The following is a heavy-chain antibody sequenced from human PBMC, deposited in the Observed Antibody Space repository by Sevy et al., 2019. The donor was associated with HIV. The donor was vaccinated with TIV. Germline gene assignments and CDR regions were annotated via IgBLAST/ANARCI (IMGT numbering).Heavy chain of an antibody. V-gene: IGHV2-5*01. CDR3: AHLLYSSSWIRSERFDP. CDR1: GFSLSTSGVG. J-gene: IGHJ5*02. Sequence: SGPTLVNPTQTLTLTCTFSGFSLSTSGVGVGWIRQPPGKALEWLALIYWNDDKRYSPSLKSRLTITKDTSKNQVVLKMTNMDPVDTATYYCAHLLYSSSWIRSERFDPWGQGTLVTVSS. CDR2: IYWNDDK. D-gene: IGHD6-13*01.